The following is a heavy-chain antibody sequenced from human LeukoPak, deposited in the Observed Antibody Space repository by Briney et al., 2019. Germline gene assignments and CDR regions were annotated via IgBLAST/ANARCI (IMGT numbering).Heavy chain of an antibody. CDR3: ARDRSDPYYFDY. D-gene: IGHD3-16*02. V-gene: IGHV4-34*01. Sequence: SETLSLTCAVYGGSFSDYFWNWIRQTPGKGLEWIGEINHGGGTKYNPSLKSRATISVDTSKKQFSLNLTSVTAADTAVYYCARDRSDPYYFDYWGQGTLVTVSS. CDR2: INHGGGT. J-gene: IGHJ4*02. CDR1: GGSFSDYF.